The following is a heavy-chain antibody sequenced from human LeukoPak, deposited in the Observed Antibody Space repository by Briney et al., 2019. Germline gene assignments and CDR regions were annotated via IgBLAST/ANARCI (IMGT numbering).Heavy chain of an antibody. V-gene: IGHV4-61*02. D-gene: IGHD3-16*02. CDR1: GGSISSGSYY. CDR3: ARAIYDYVWGSYLDY. Sequence: SQTLSLTXTVSGGSISSGSYYWSWIRRPAGKGLEWIGRIYTSGSTNYNPSLKSRVTISVDTPKNQFSLKLSSVTAADTAVYYCARAIYDYVWGSYLDYWGQGTLVTVSS. J-gene: IGHJ4*02. CDR2: IYTSGST.